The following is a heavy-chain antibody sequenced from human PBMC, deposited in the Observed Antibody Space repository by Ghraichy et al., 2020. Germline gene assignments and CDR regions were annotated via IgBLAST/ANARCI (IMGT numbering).Heavy chain of an antibody. CDR2: VHYSGTT. J-gene: IGHJ6*02. V-gene: IGHV4-59*01. Sequence: SETLSLTCSVSGGSISSYFWTWIRQPPGKGLEWIAYVHYSGTTNYNPSLKSRVTISLDTSNKQFSLQLNSVTAADTAVYYCVRVVIGATIRYGVDVWGQGTTVTVSS. CDR3: VRVVIGATIRYGVDV. D-gene: IGHD2/OR15-2a*01. CDR1: GGSISSYF.